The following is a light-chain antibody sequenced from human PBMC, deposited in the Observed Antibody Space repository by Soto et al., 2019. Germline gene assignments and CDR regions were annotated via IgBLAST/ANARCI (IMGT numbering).Light chain of an antibody. CDR2: LGS. V-gene: IGKV2-28*01. J-gene: IGKJ5*01. CDR3: MQALQTPS. CDR1: QSLLHSNGYNY. Sequence: DIVMTQSPLSLPVTPGEPASISCRSGQSLLHSNGYNYLDWYLQKPGQSPQLLIYLGSNRASGVPDRVSGSGSGTAFTLKISRVEAEDVGVYYCMQALQTPSFGQGTRLEIK.